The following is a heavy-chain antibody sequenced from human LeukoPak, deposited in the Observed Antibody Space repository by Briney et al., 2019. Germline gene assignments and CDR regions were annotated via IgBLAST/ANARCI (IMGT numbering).Heavy chain of an antibody. Sequence: GGSLRLSCAGSGFTFSHYSMNWVRQAPGKGLEWVASFGSDLSFRSVADSLKGRFTISRDNAENSIYLHMNSLRAEGTAIYYCARDRLGDGYIREFDSWGQGTLVTVSS. V-gene: IGHV3-21*01. CDR3: ARDRLGDGYIREFDS. CDR1: GFTFSHYS. J-gene: IGHJ4*02. CDR2: FGSDLSFR. D-gene: IGHD5-24*01.